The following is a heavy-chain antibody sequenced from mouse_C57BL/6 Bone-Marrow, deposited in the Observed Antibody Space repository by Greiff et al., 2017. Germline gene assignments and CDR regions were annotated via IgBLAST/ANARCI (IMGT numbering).Heavy chain of an antibody. CDR2: INPNNGGT. CDR3: TRGNDGNLWYFDV. CDR1: GYTFTDYN. D-gene: IGHD2-3*01. J-gene: IGHJ1*03. Sequence: VQLQQSGPELVKPGASVKIPCKASGYTFTDYNMDWVKQSHGKSLEWIGDINPNNGGTIYNQKFKGKATLTVDKSSNTAYMELRSLTSEDTAVYYCTRGNDGNLWYFDVWGTGTTVTVSS. V-gene: IGHV1-18*01.